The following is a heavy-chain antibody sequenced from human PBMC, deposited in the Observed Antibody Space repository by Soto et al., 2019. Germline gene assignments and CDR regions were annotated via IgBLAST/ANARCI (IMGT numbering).Heavy chain of an antibody. D-gene: IGHD3-3*01. CDR1: GYTFTSYA. V-gene: IGHV1-3*01. Sequence: ASVKVSCKASGYTFTSYAMHWVRQAPEQRLEWMGWINAGNGNTKYSQKFQGRVTITRDTSASTAYMELSSLRSEDTAVYYCAKEGVFTNNYYYYYWDVGEKGTRVTVSS. J-gene: IGHJ6*03. CDR3: AKEGVFTNNYYYYYWDV. CDR2: INAGNGNT.